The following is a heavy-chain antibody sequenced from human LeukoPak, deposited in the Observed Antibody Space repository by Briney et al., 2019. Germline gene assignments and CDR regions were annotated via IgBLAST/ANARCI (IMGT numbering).Heavy chain of an antibody. CDR2: ISGSGAGT. Sequence: GGSLRLSFAASGFTFSSYAMSWVRQAPGKGLEWVSAISGSGAGTYYADSVKGRFTISRDNSKNTLYLQMNNLRAEDMAVYSCAPEMVAIEDFYYYYMDVWGKGTPVTVSS. CDR1: GFTFSSYA. CDR3: APEMVAIEDFYYYYMDV. J-gene: IGHJ6*03. D-gene: IGHD5-24*01. V-gene: IGHV3-23*01.